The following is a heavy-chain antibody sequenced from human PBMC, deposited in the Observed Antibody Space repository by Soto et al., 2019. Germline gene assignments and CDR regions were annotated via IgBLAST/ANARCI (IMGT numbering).Heavy chain of an antibody. J-gene: IGHJ4*02. CDR2: IIPILATP. V-gene: IGHV1-69*13. D-gene: IGHD1-26*01. CDR3: ARDHSLVGGTYYFDY. CDR1: GGAFINYA. Sequence: ASVKVSCKASGGAFINYAISWLRQAPGQGLEWMGGIIPILATPKYAQKFQGRVTISADESTSTAYMEVSSLRSEDTAVYYCARDHSLVGGTYYFDYWGQGTLVTVSS.